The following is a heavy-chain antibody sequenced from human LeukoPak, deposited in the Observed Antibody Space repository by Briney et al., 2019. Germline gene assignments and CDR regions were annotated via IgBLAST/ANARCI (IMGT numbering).Heavy chain of an antibody. CDR1: GYSFTDYS. V-gene: IGHV1-2*02. J-gene: IGHJ4*02. CDR3: ARVGVDYYDSSGYYGY. Sequence: ASVKVSCKASGYSFTDYSMHWVRQAPGQGLEWMGWINPNSGGTDYAQEFRGRVTMTRDTSISTAYMELSSLRSEDTAVYYCARVGVDYYDSSGYYGYWGQGTLVTVSS. CDR2: INPNSGGT. D-gene: IGHD3-22*01.